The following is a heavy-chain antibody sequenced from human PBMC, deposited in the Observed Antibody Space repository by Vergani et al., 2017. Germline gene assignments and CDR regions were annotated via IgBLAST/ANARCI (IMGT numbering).Heavy chain of an antibody. CDR1: GYSFTNYW. Sequence: EVQLVQSGAEVKKPGESLNISCQISGYSFTNYWIGWVRQMPGKGLEWMGIIHPADSDTRYSPSFQDQATLSADKSISTAYLQRSSLKASDSAMYYCARLYGRDSSGSKYFDYWGQGTLVTVSS. CDR2: IHPADSDT. V-gene: IGHV5-51*01. J-gene: IGHJ4*02. D-gene: IGHD3-22*01. CDR3: ARLYGRDSSGSKYFDY.